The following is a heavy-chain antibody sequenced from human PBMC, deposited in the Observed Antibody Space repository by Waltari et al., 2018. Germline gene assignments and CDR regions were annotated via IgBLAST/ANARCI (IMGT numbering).Heavy chain of an antibody. D-gene: IGHD2-15*01. Sequence: QVQLQESGPGLVKPSQTLSLTCTVSGGSISRGGSYWSWIRQHPGKGLEWIGYIYYSGSTYYNPSLKSRVTISVDTSKNQFSLKLSSVTAADTAVYYCARVSRADINWFDPWGQGTLVTVSS. CDR2: IYYSGST. CDR1: GGSISRGGSY. V-gene: IGHV4-31*03. CDR3: ARVSRADINWFDP. J-gene: IGHJ5*02.